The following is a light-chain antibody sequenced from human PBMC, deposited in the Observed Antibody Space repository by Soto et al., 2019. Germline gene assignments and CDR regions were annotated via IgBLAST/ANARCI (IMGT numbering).Light chain of an antibody. CDR2: DVS. CDR3: SSYTSSSSVV. J-gene: IGLJ2*01. Sequence: QSALTQPASVSGSPGQSITISCTGTNSDVGGYNYISWYQQHPGKAPKLMIYDVSNRPSGVSNRFSGSKSGNTASMTISGLEDDDEADYSCSSYTSSSSVVFGGGTKLTVL. V-gene: IGLV2-14*01. CDR1: NSDVGGYNY.